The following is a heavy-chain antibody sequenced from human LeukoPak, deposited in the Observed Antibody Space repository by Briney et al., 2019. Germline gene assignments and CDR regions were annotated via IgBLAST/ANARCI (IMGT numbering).Heavy chain of an antibody. CDR1: GYTFTSYG. CDR2: ISPYNGDT. V-gene: IGHV1-18*01. J-gene: IGHJ1*01. D-gene: IGHD6-19*01. CDR3: ARAVSDSSGWHTDECFQH. Sequence: ASVKVSCKASGYTFTSYGISWVRQAPGQGLEWMGWISPYNGDTRYAQKLQGRVTMTTDTSTSTAYMELRSLRSDDTAVYYCARAVSDSSGWHTDECFQHWGQGTLVTVSS.